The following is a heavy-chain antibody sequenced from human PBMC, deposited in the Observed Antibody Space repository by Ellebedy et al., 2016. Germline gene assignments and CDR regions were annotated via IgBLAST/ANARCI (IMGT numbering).Heavy chain of an antibody. CDR1: GYTFTGYY. V-gene: IGHV1-2*02. Sequence: ASVKVSXKASGYTFTGYYMHWVRQPPGQGLERMGWINPNSGGTNYAQKFQGRVTMTRDTSISTAYMERSRLRSDDTAVYYCARAGSMITFGGVNYYGMDVWGQGTTVTVSS. CDR3: ARAGSMITFGGVNYYGMDV. D-gene: IGHD3-16*01. CDR2: INPNSGGT. J-gene: IGHJ6*02.